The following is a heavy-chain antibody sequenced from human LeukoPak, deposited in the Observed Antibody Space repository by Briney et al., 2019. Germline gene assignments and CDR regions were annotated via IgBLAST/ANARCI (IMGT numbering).Heavy chain of an antibody. CDR3: AKDGGYCSGGSCLGGIDP. J-gene: IGHJ5*02. D-gene: IGHD2-15*01. CDR2: ISYDGSNK. Sequence: GGSLRLSCAASGFTFSSYGMHWVRQAPGKGLEWVAVISYDGSNKYYADSVKGRFTISRDNSKNTLYLQMNSLRAEDTAVYYCAKDGGYCSGGSCLGGIDPRGQGTLVTVSS. CDR1: GFTFSSYG. V-gene: IGHV3-30*18.